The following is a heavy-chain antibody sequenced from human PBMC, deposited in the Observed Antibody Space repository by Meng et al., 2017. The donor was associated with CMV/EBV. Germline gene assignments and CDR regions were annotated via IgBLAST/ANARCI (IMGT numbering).Heavy chain of an antibody. D-gene: IGHD3-3*01. Sequence: ASVKVSCKASGYTFTSYGISWVRQAPGQGLEWMGWISAYNGNTNYAQKLQGRVTMTTDTSMSTAYMELRSLRSDDTAVYYCARDNTIFGVVTIYYYGMDVWGQGTTVTVSS. CDR2: ISAYNGNT. J-gene: IGHJ6*02. CDR3: ARDNTIFGVVTIYYYGMDV. V-gene: IGHV1-18*01. CDR1: GYTFTSYG.